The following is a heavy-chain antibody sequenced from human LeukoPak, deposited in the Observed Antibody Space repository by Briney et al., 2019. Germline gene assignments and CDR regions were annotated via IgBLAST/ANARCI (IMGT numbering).Heavy chain of an antibody. V-gene: IGHV1-8*02. J-gene: IGHJ6*03. CDR1: GYIFTSFD. CDR2: MDPNRGNT. CDR3: ARDGVQVYYYMDV. D-gene: IGHD3-10*01. Sequence: GASVKVSCKASGYIFTSFDINWVRQAPGQGLEWMGWMDPNRGNTGYAPKFQGRVTMARSTSVTTAYMELSSLRAEDTAVYYCARDGVQVYYYMDVWGKGTTVTVSS.